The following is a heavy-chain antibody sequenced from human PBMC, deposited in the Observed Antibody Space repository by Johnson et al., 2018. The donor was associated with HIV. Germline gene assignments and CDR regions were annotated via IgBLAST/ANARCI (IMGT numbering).Heavy chain of an antibody. D-gene: IGHD2-21*01. J-gene: IGHJ3*02. CDR2: IKQDGSEK. CDR3: ARGGPFHAFDI. Sequence: VQLVESGGGLVKPGGSLRLSCAASGFTFSDYYMSWIRQAPGKGLEWVANIKQDGSEKYYVDSVKGRFTISRDSAKNSLYMQMNSLRAEDTAMYFCARGGPFHAFDIWGHGTTITVSS. CDR1: GFTFSDYY. V-gene: IGHV3-7*01.